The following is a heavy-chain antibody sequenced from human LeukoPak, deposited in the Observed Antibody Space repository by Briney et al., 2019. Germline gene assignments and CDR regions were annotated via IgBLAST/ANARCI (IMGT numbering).Heavy chain of an antibody. D-gene: IGHD3-10*01. J-gene: IGHJ4*02. Sequence: SHTLSLTCTVSGGSFSSGNFYWFWIRQYPGRGLEWIGYIYYSGRAYYNPSLKSRVTISVDTSKKQFSLTLSTVTAADTAMYYCARAGGSGNSTYYFDYWGQGTQVTVSS. CDR1: GGSFSSGNFY. CDR3: ARAGGSGNSTYYFDY. V-gene: IGHV4-31*03. CDR2: IYYSGRA.